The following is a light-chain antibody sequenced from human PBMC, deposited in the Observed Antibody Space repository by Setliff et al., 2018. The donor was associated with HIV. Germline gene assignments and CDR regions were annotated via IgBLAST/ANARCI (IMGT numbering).Light chain of an antibody. Sequence: DIVMTQSPDSLAISLGERATINCKSSQSVLHSSNNKNYLAWYQQKPGQPPKLLIYWASTRESGVPDRFSGSASGTDFTLTISSLQAEDVAVYYCQQYYSTPPAFGQGTRWIS. CDR1: QSVLHSSNNKNY. J-gene: IGKJ1*01. V-gene: IGKV4-1*01. CDR3: QQYYSTPPA. CDR2: WAS.